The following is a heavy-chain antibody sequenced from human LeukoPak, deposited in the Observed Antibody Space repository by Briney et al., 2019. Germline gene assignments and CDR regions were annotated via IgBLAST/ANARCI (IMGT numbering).Heavy chain of an antibody. Sequence: GRSLRLSCAASGFTFSSYSIHWVRQAPGKGLEWVAVISYDGSNKYYADSVKGRFTISRDNSKNTLYLQMNSLRAEDTAVYYCAKDACGGSTSCHLFDYWGQGTLVTVSS. J-gene: IGHJ4*02. CDR3: AKDACGGSTSCHLFDY. CDR1: GFTFSSYS. D-gene: IGHD2-2*01. CDR2: ISYDGSNK. V-gene: IGHV3-30*18.